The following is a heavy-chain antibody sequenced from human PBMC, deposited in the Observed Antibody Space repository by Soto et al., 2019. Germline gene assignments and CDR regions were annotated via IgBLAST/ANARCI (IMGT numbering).Heavy chain of an antibody. D-gene: IGHD2-15*01. V-gene: IGHV3-23*01. CDR3: AKGGEICSGGSCYDYYYYYYMDV. CDR1: GFTFSSYA. CDR2: ISGSGGST. Sequence: GGSLRLSCAASGFTFSSYAMSWVRQAPGKGLEWVSAISGSGGSTYYADSVKGRFTISRDNSKNTLYLQMNSLRAEDTAVYYCAKGGEICSGGSCYDYYYYYYMDVWGKGTTVTVSS. J-gene: IGHJ6*03.